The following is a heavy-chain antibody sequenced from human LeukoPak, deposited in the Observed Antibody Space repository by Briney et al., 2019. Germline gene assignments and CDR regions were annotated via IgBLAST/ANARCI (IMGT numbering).Heavy chain of an antibody. CDR2: IYYSGDT. D-gene: IGHD2/OR15-2a*01. CDR1: GGSISSSNYY. J-gene: IGHJ4*02. Sequence: SETLSLTCTVSGGSISSSNYYWGWIRQPPGKGLEWIGSIYYSGDTYYNPSLRSRATISVDTSKNRFSLKLSSVTAADTAVYFCARHENIIIVPTAHAFDCWGQGTLVTVPS. CDR3: ARHENIIIVPTAHAFDC. V-gene: IGHV4-39*01.